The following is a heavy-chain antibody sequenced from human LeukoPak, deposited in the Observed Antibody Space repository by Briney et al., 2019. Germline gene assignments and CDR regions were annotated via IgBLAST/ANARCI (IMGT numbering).Heavy chain of an antibody. Sequence: GGSLRLSCAASGFTLSSYAMSWVRQAPGKGLEWVSATSSSDAGTYYAESVRGRFTISRDNAKNSLYLQMNSLRAEDTAVYYCARDGSRKDDYVWGSPTDYWGQGTLVTVSS. D-gene: IGHD3-16*01. CDR2: TSSSDAGT. CDR3: ARDGSRKDDYVWGSPTDY. V-gene: IGHV3-23*01. CDR1: GFTLSSYA. J-gene: IGHJ4*02.